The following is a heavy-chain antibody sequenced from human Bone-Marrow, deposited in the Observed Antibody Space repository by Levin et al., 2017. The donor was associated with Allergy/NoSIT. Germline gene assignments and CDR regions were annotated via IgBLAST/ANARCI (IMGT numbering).Heavy chain of an antibody. CDR1: GFIFSDYW. D-gene: IGHD3-9*01. CDR2: INEDGTKK. V-gene: IGHV3-7*01. J-gene: IGHJ3*01. Sequence: GESLKISCAASGFIFSDYWMTWVRQAPGKGLEWVANINEDGTKKNYADSVKGRLTISRDKAKTSLFLQVDSLRAEDTAVYYCARDKGWQNCNGDSCQYYDTCDSWGQGTTVSVS. CDR3: ARDKGWQNCNGDSCQYYDTCDS.